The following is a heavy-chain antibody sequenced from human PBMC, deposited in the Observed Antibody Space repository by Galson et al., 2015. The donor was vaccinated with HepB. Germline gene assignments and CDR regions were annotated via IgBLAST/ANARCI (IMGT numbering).Heavy chain of an antibody. V-gene: IGHV3-66*01. CDR3: AREGPNYYGSGGFDP. J-gene: IGHJ5*02. D-gene: IGHD3-10*01. CDR2: ISSGGNT. Sequence: SLRLSRAASGFTVSSNYMNWVRQAPGKGLEWVSVISSGGNTYYADSVNGRFTISRDNSKNTLYLQMDGLRAEDTAVYYCAREGPNYYGSGGFDPWGQGTRVTVSS. CDR1: GFTVSSNY.